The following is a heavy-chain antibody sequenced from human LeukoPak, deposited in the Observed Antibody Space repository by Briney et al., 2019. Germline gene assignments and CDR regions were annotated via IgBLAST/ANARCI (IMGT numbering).Heavy chain of an antibody. J-gene: IGHJ4*02. V-gene: IGHV1-18*01. CDR2: ISAYNGNT. CDR1: GYTLTSYG. Sequence: GASVKVSCKASGYTLTSYGISWVRHAPGQGLEWMGWISAYNGNTNYAQKLLGRVTMTTDTSTSTAYMELRSLRSDDTAVYYCARDQLSVAGTYYFNYWGQGTLVTVSS. D-gene: IGHD6-19*01. CDR3: ARDQLSVAGTYYFNY.